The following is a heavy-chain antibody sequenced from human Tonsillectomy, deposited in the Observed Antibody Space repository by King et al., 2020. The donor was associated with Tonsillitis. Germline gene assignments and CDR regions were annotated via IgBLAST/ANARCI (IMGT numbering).Heavy chain of an antibody. D-gene: IGHD4-17*01. V-gene: IGHV4-30-2*06. CDR2: IYNSGNT. Sequence: MQLQESGSGLVKPSQTLSLTCAVSGGSVSSGGFSFSWIRQSPGGGLEWIGHIYNSGNTYYNPSLKSRATISVDRSRNHLSVNLTSVTAADTAVYYCANNNGEAFDFWGQGILVTVSS. CDR1: GGSVSSGGFS. J-gene: IGHJ4*02. CDR3: ANNNGEAFDF.